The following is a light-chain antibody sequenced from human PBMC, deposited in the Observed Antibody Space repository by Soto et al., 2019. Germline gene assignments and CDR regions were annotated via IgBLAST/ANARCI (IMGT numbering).Light chain of an antibody. Sequence: QSALTQPASVSGSPGQSITISCTGTSSDVGDYNYVSWYQQHPGKAPKLMIYDVSNRPSGVSNRFSGSKSGNTASLTISGLQAEDEADYYCSSYISSSTLDVFGTGTKLTVL. J-gene: IGLJ1*01. CDR2: DVS. CDR1: SSDVGDYNY. CDR3: SSYISSSTLDV. V-gene: IGLV2-14*01.